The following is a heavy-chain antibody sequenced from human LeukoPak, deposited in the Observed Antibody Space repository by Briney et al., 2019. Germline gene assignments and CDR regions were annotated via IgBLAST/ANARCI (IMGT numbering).Heavy chain of an antibody. CDR3: ARGTGTRITIFGVVISAFDI. D-gene: IGHD3-3*01. CDR1: GGSINNGNHF. Sequence: PSETLSLTCTVSGGSINNGNHFWTWIRQPAGKGLEWIGDIFHSGSTYYNPSLKSRVTISVDRSKNQFSLKLSSVTAADTAVYYCARGTGTRITIFGVVISAFDIWGQGTMVTVSS. V-gene: IGHV4-61*10. CDR2: IFHSGST. J-gene: IGHJ3*02.